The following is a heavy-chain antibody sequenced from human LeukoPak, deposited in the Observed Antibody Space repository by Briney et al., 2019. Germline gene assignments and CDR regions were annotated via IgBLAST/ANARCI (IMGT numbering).Heavy chain of an antibody. D-gene: IGHD6-19*01. CDR3: ARDRAVPHYYYGMDV. V-gene: IGHV4-4*07. J-gene: IGHJ6*02. CDR2: IHTSGTS. CDR1: GASIGLYY. Sequence: PSETLSLTCTVSGASIGLYYWSWIRQPAGKGLEWIGRIHTSGTSNYSPSLKSRVTMSLDLSKNQLSLKLNSVTAADTAVYYCARDRAVPHYYYGMDVWGQGTTVTVSS.